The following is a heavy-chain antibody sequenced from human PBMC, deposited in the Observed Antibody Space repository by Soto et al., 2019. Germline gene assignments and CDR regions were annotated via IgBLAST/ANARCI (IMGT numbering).Heavy chain of an antibody. V-gene: IGHV4-31*03. CDR3: ARLILSDFYDNSEPNFFDY. D-gene: IGHD3-22*01. Sequence: QVQLQESGRGLVKPSQTLSLTCTVSGASISSGGNYWSWIRQHPEKGLEWIGYIYNSGNTYYNPSLKSRLTTSVDTSTNQFSLKLSSVTAADTAVYYCARLILSDFYDNSEPNFFDYWGQGTPVTVSS. CDR1: GASISSGGNY. J-gene: IGHJ4*02. CDR2: IYNSGNT.